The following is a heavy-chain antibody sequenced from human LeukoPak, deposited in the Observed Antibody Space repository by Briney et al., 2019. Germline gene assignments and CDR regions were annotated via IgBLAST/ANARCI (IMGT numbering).Heavy chain of an antibody. J-gene: IGHJ4*02. Sequence: GGSLRLSCAASGFTFSSYAMSWVRQAPGKGLEWVSAISGSGGTTYYADSVSGRFSISRDNSQNTLYLQMNSLRAEDTAVYYCASYSLGRQIYFFDYWGQGTLVTVSS. CDR1: GFTFSSYA. V-gene: IGHV3-23*01. CDR3: ASYSLGRQIYFFDY. D-gene: IGHD3-16*02. CDR2: ISGSGGTT.